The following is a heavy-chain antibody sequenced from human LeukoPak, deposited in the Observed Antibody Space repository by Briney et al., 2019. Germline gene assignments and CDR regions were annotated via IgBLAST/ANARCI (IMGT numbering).Heavy chain of an antibody. D-gene: IGHD2-2*01. CDR3: ARGVPAAMKVWFDY. Sequence: QPGGSLRLSCAASGFTFSSYSMNWVRQAPGKGLEWVSYISNSSSTIYYADSVKGRFTISRDNAKNSLYLQMNSLRAEDTAVYYCARGVPAAMKVWFDYWGQGTLVTVSS. V-gene: IGHV3-48*04. J-gene: IGHJ4*02. CDR2: ISNSSSTI. CDR1: GFTFSSYS.